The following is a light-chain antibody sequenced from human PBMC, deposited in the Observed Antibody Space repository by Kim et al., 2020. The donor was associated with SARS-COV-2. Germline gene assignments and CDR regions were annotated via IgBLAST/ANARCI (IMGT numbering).Light chain of an antibody. J-gene: IGKJ4*02. CDR3: QPSYSTPPT. V-gene: IGKV1-39*01. Sequence: DIQMTQSPSSLSASVGDRVTITCRASQSISSYLNWYQQKPGKAPKLLIYAASSLQSGVPSRFSGSGSGTDFTLTISSLQPEDFATYYCQPSYSTPPTCGGGSKVDIK. CDR1: QSISSY. CDR2: AAS.